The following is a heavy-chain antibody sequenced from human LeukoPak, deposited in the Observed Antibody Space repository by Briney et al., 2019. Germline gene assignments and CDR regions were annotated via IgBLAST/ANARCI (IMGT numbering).Heavy chain of an antibody. CDR3: ARALRLRYFDWSPGDY. Sequence: ASVKVSCKASGYTFTSYYMHWVRQAPGQGLEWMGIINPSGGSTSYAQKFQGRVTMTRDTSTSTVYMELSSLRSEDTALYYCARALRLRYFDWSPGDYWGQGTLVTVSS. CDR1: GYTFTSYY. CDR2: INPSGGST. V-gene: IGHV1-46*01. D-gene: IGHD3-9*01. J-gene: IGHJ4*02.